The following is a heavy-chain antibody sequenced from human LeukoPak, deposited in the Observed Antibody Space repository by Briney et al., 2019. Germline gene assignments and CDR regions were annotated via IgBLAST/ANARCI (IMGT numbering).Heavy chain of an antibody. V-gene: IGHV3-7*03. CDR1: GFNFRYFW. CDR3: AKDPGWSQPKYFDY. J-gene: IGHJ4*02. D-gene: IGHD2-15*01. CDR2: INHDGRET. Sequence: GGSLRLSCLGSGFNFRYFWMSWVRQAPGKGLEWVANINHDGRETYYADSVKGRFTISRDNSKNTLYLQMNSLRAEDTAVYYCAKDPGWSQPKYFDYWGQGTLVTVSS.